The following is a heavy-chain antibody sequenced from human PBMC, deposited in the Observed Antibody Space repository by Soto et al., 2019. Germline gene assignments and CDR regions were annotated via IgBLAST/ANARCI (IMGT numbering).Heavy chain of an antibody. CDR2: IITNYGIA. J-gene: IGHJ4*02. CDR1: GGTFSRYS. Sequence: SVKVSCKASGGTFSRYSITWVRQAPGHGLEWIGRIITNYGIASYEQKFQGRVTITADESTSTAYMELRNLRSDDTAVYYCVRDEAVESDYWGQGTLVTVSS. V-gene: IGHV1-69*13. D-gene: IGHD6-19*01. CDR3: VRDEAVESDY.